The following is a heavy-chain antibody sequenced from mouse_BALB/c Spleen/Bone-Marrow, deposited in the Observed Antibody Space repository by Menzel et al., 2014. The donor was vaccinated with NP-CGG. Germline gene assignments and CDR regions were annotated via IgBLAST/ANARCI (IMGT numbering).Heavy chain of an antibody. D-gene: IGHD1-2*01. CDR1: GFSLTGYG. CDR3: ARAPGYDLYYAMDY. V-gene: IGHV2-6-7*01. CDR2: IWGDGNT. Sequence: VKLVESGPGLVAPSQSLSITCTVSGFSLTGYGINWVRQPPGKGLEWLGMIWGDGNTDYNSALRSRLSISKDNSKSQVFLKMNSLQTDDTARYCCARAPGYDLYYAMDYWGQGTSVTVSS. J-gene: IGHJ4*01.